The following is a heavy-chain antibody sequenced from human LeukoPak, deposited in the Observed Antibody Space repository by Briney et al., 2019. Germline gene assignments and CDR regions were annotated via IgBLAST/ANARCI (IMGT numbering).Heavy chain of an antibody. Sequence: GGALRLSCVAYGFTFGKYWMSWVRQAPGKGLEWVANIKLDGSEKNYVDSVKRRFTISRDNTKNSLYLQMNSLRVEDTAVFYCARDQYDTWSRRGNFDSWGQGTLVIVSS. CDR2: IKLDGSEK. D-gene: IGHD3-3*01. CDR1: GFTFGKYW. J-gene: IGHJ4*02. CDR3: ARDQYDTWSRRGNFDS. V-gene: IGHV3-7*03.